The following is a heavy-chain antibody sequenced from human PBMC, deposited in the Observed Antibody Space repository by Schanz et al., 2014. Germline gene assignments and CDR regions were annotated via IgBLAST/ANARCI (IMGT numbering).Heavy chain of an antibody. J-gene: IGHJ6*02. V-gene: IGHV1-69*09. CDR2: IIPILDKT. CDR3: ATETSRTWFYNGVDV. Sequence: QVQLVQSGAEVKKPGASVKVSCKASGYTFTSYGITWVRQAPGQGLEWMGWIIPILDKTNYAQKFQGRVTMTADKSTSTVYMEVSGLRSEDTAVYYCATETSRTWFYNGVDVWGQGTTVTVSS. CDR1: GYTFTSYG. D-gene: IGHD2-2*01.